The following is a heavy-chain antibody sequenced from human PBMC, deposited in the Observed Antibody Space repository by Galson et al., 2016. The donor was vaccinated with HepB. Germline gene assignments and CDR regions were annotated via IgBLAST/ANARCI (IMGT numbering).Heavy chain of an antibody. CDR2: INPNTGGT. CDR1: GYTFTAYY. V-gene: IGHV1-2*02. CDR3: LRYYSMMRGTSWVDP. Sequence: SVKVSCKASGYTFTAYYIHWVRQAPRQGFEWMGWINPNTGGTNFAQKFKGRITMTRETSITKAFLELSSLRSDDTAVYYCLRYYSMMRGTSWVDPWGQGTLVTVSS. J-gene: IGHJ5*02. D-gene: IGHD3-10*01.